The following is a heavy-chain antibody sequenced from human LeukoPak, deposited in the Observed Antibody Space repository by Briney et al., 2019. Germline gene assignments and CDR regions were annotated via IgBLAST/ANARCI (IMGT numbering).Heavy chain of an antibody. J-gene: IGHJ6*03. Sequence: GGSLRLSCAASGFTFSSYEMNWVRQAPGKGLEWVSYINSDGNTVYYADSVKGRFTIFRDNAKSSLYLQMNSLRAEDTAVYYCARDKRQVVSAIRYMDVWRKGTTVTVSS. CDR2: INSDGNTV. V-gene: IGHV3-48*03. CDR3: ARDKRQVVSAIRYMDV. D-gene: IGHD2-21*02. CDR1: GFTFSSYE.